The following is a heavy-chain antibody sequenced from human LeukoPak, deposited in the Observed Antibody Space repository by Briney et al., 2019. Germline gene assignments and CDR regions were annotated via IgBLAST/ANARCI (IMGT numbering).Heavy chain of an antibody. D-gene: IGHD3-22*01. CDR3: AKDSHITMRVVVPLDYFDY. CDR1: GFTFSSYA. CDR2: ISGSGGST. J-gene: IGHJ4*02. Sequence: PGGSLRLSCAASGFTFSSYAMSWVRQAPGKGLEWVSAISGSGGSTYYADSVKGRFTISRDNSKNTLYLQMNSLRADDTAVYYCAKDSHITMRVVVPLDYFDYWGQGTLVTVSS. V-gene: IGHV3-23*01.